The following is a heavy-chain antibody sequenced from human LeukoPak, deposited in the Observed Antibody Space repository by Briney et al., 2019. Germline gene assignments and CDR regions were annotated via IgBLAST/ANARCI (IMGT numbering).Heavy chain of an antibody. D-gene: IGHD1-1*01. CDR2: IYTSGST. Sequence: SETLSLTCTVSGGSISSGSYYWSWIRQPAGKGLEWIGRIYTSGSTNYNPSLKSRVTISVDTSKNQFSLKVSSVTAADTAVYYCTRGAGSTTSNDAFDIWGQGTMVTVSS. CDR1: GGSISSGSYY. J-gene: IGHJ3*02. CDR3: TRGAGSTTSNDAFDI. V-gene: IGHV4-61*02.